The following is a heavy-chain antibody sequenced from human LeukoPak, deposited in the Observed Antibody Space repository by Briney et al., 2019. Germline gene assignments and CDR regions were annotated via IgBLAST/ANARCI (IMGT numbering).Heavy chain of an antibody. J-gene: IGHJ4*02. V-gene: IGHV1-2*02. CDR2: INPNSGGT. Sequence: ASVKVSCKASGYTFTGYYMHWVRQAPGQGLEWMGWINPNSGGTNYAQKFQGRVTITRDTSISTAYMELSRLRSDDTAAYYCAIKRITIFGVVRGDFDYWGQGTLVTVSS. CDR1: GYTFTGYY. CDR3: AIKRITIFGVVRGDFDY. D-gene: IGHD3-3*01.